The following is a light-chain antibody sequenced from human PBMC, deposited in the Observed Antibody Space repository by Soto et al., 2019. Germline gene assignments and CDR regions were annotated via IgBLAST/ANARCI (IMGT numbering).Light chain of an antibody. CDR3: QQYNPYSPWT. V-gene: IGKV1-5*03. CDR1: QSISSW. Sequence: DIQMTQSPSTLSGSVGDRVTITCRASQSISSWLAWYQQKPGKAPRLLIYKASSLETGVPSRFSGSGSGTEFTLTISSLQPDDFATYYCQQYNPYSPWTFGQGTKVDIK. CDR2: KAS. J-gene: IGKJ1*01.